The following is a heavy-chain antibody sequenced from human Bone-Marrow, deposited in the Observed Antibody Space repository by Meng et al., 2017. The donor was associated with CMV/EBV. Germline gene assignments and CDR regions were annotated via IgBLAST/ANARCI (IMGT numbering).Heavy chain of an antibody. Sequence: SDTLSLTGTVPGGPVSSGSYYWSWIRQPPGKGLEWIGYIYYSGSTNYNPSLKSRVTISVYTSKNQFSLKLSSVTAADTAVYYCARVDYDSSGYYEDFDYWGQGTLVTVSS. CDR1: GGPVSSGSYY. CDR2: IYYSGST. V-gene: IGHV4-61*01. D-gene: IGHD3-22*01. J-gene: IGHJ4*02. CDR3: ARVDYDSSGYYEDFDY.